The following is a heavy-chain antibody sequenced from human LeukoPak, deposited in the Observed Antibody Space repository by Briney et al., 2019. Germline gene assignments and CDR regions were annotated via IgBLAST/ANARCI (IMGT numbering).Heavy chain of an antibody. Sequence: GESLKISCKGSGYSFTSYWISWVRQMPGKGLGGMGRIDPSDSYTNYSPSFQGHVTISADKSISTAYLQWSSLKASDTAMYYCARRVGSGSYNPFDYWGQGTLVTVSS. V-gene: IGHV5-10-1*01. D-gene: IGHD3-10*01. CDR3: ARRVGSGSYNPFDY. CDR2: IDPSDSYT. CDR1: GYSFTSYW. J-gene: IGHJ4*02.